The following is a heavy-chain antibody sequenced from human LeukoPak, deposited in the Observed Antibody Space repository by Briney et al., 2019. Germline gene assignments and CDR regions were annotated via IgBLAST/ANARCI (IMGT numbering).Heavy chain of an antibody. CDR2: IWYDGSKR. J-gene: IGHJ4*02. CDR3: ARDYCSTSFCYDN. V-gene: IGHV3-33*01. CDR1: GFTFRNYG. Sequence: GGSLGLSCAASGFTFRNYGMHWVRQSPDEGLEWVAAIWYDGSKRLYADSAKGRFTISRDDSENALYLQMNSLRAEDTALYYCARDYCSTSFCYDNWGQGTLVTVSS. D-gene: IGHD2-2*01.